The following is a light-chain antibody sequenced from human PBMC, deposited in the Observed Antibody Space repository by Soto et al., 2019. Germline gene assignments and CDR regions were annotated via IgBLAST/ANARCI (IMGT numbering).Light chain of an antibody. J-gene: IGKJ5*01. Sequence: EIVLTQSPGTLSLSPGARATLSCRASQSVSNNYLAWYQQKPGQAPRLLIYGASNRATGIPDRFSGSGSGTDFTLTISRLEPEDFATYYCQQLHDYPITFGQGTRLEIK. CDR3: QQLHDYPIT. CDR2: GAS. V-gene: IGKV3-20*01. CDR1: QSVSNNY.